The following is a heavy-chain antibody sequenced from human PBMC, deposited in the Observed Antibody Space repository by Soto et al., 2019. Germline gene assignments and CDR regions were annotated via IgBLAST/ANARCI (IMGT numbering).Heavy chain of an antibody. V-gene: IGHV1-24*01. CDR2: FDPEDGET. J-gene: IGHJ6*02. CDR1: GYTLTELS. Sequence: ASVKVSCKVSGYTLTELSMHWVRQAPGKGLEWMGGFDPEDGETIYAQKFQGRVTMTEDTSTDTAYMELSSLRSEDTAVYYCATDLRQQQLVLQDYYYGMDVWGQGXTVTVYS. D-gene: IGHD6-13*01. CDR3: ATDLRQQQLVLQDYYYGMDV.